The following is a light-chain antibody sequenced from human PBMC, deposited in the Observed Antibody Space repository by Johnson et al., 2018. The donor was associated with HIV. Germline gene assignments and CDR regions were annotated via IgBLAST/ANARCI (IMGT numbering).Light chain of an antibody. J-gene: IGLJ1*01. CDR2: ENN. CDR1: SSNIGNNY. V-gene: IGLV1-51*02. Sequence: QSVLTQSPSVSAAPGQKVTISCSGSSSNIGNNYVSWYQQLPGTAPKLLIYENNKRPSGIPDRFSGSKSGTSATLGITGLQTGDEADYYCGTWDSSLSAGPLDVFGTGTKVTVL. CDR3: GTWDSSLSAGPLDV.